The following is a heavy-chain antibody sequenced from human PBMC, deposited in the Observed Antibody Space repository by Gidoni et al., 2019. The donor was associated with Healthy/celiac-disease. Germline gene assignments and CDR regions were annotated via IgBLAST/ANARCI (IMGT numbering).Heavy chain of an antibody. CDR2: IYWNDDN. V-gene: IGHV2-5*01. CDR3: AHSDDFWSGFYYFDY. J-gene: IGHJ4*02. Sequence: QITLKESGPTLVKPTQTLTLTCPFSGFSLSTSGVCVCWIRQPPGKALEWLALIYWNDDNRYSPSLKSRLTITKDTSKNQVVLTMTNMDPVDTATYYCAHSDDFWSGFYYFDYWGQGTLVTVSS. CDR1: GFSLSTSGVC. D-gene: IGHD3-3*01.